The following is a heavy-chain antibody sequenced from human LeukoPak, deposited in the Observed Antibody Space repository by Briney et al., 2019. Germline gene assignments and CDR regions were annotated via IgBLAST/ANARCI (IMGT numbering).Heavy chain of an antibody. CDR1: GGSISSGGYY. CDR3: ARSFGAVAGTLDY. CDR2: IYHSGST. J-gene: IGHJ4*02. D-gene: IGHD6-19*01. V-gene: IGHV4-30-2*01. Sequence: SETLSLTCTVSGGSISSGGYYWSWIRQPPGKGLEWIGYIYHSGSTYYNPSLKSRVTISVDTSKNQFSLKLSSVTAADTAVYYCARSFGAVAGTLDYWGQGTLVTVSS.